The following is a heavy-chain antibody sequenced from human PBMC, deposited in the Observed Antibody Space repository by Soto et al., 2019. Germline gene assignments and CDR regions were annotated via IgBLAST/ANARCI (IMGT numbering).Heavy chain of an antibody. CDR2: INPTGST. CDR3: ATQAPYSSSPYYYYYLDV. V-gene: IGHV4-34*04. CDR1: GGSFSGYY. D-gene: IGHD6-6*01. J-gene: IGHJ6*03. Sequence: QVQLQQWGAGLLKPSETLSLTCAVYGGSFSGYYWSWIRQSPGKGLEWIGEINPTGSTNDNPSLKRRATISVDTPKNQFSPNLNSVTAADTAVYYCATQAPYSSSPYYYYYLDVWGQGTTVTVSS.